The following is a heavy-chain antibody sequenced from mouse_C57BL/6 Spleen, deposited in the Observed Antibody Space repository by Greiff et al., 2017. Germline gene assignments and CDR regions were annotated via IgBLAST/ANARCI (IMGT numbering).Heavy chain of an antibody. Sequence: QVQLQQSGAELVRPGTSVKVSCKASGYAFTNYLIEWVKQRPGQGLEWIGVINPGSGGTNYNEKFKGKVTLTADKSSSTAYMQLSSLTSEDSAVCVCARCRDYGGLAYWGQGTLVTVSA. CDR3: ARCRDYGGLAY. D-gene: IGHD2-4*01. CDR2: INPGSGGT. J-gene: IGHJ3*01. CDR1: GYAFTNYL. V-gene: IGHV1-54*01.